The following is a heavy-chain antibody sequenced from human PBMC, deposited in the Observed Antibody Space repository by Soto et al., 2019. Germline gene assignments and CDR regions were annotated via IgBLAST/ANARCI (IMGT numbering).Heavy chain of an antibody. J-gene: IGHJ4*02. V-gene: IGHV4-34*01. CDR3: ARGPDRFSSSWYSRLGAYFDY. CDR2: INHSGST. Sequence: SDTLSLTWAVYGGSFSGYYWSWIRQPPGKGLEWIGEINHSGSTNYNPSLKSRVTISVDTSKNQFSLKLSSVTAADTAVYYCARGPDRFSSSWYSRLGAYFDYWGQGTLVTVSS. CDR1: GGSFSGYY. D-gene: IGHD6-13*01.